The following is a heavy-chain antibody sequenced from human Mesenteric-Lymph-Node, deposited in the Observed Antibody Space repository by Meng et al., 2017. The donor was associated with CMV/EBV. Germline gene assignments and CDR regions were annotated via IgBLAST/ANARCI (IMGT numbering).Heavy chain of an antibody. V-gene: IGHV4-34*01. Sequence: YDESWIRQPPGKGLEWIGEITHSGKTNYRPSLTSRFAMSVDTSKNQFSLTVGSVTAADTAVYFCARGGTSNDLWSRRVTARPRQFTYWGQGNLVTVSS. CDR2: ITHSGKT. D-gene: IGHD3-3*01. CDR3: ARGGTSNDLWSRRVTARPRQFTY. J-gene: IGHJ4*02. CDR1: YD.